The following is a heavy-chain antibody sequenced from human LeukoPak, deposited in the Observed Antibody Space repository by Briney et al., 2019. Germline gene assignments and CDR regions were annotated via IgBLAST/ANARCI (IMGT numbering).Heavy chain of an antibody. J-gene: IGHJ4*02. Sequence: WGSLRLSCTASGCSFSGYYWSWIRQAPGKGLEWIGEINHSRSTNYNPSLKSRVTISGDTSKSHISLKLSSVTAADTAVYYSARGPDYSMPYYFDYWGQGTLVTVSS. D-gene: IGHD5-12*01. V-gene: IGHV4-34*01. CDR1: GCSFSGYY. CDR3: ARGPDYSMPYYFDY. CDR2: INHSRST.